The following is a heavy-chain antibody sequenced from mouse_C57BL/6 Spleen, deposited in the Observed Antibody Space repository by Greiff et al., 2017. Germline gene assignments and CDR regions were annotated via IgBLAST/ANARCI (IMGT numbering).Heavy chain of an antibody. J-gene: IGHJ4*01. CDR2: IYPRSGNT. Sequence: VQLQQSGAELARPGASVKLSCKASGYTFTSYGISWVKQRTGQGLEWIGEIYPRSGNTYYNEKFKGKATLTADKSSRTAYMELRRLTSVASAVYFCARAKSNYLEGAMDYWGQGTSVTVSS. CDR3: ARAKSNYLEGAMDY. V-gene: IGHV1-81*01. CDR1: GYTFTSYG. D-gene: IGHD2-5*01.